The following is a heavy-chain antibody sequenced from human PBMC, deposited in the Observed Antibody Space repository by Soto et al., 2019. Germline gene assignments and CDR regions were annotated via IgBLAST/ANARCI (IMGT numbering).Heavy chain of an antibody. CDR2: IGTAGYP. V-gene: IGHV3-13*05. Sequence: GGSLRLSCAASGFTFSSYDMHWVRQATGKGLEWVSAIGTAGYPYYPGSVKGRFTISRENAKNALYLQMNSWSAGDTAVDYCERGSSGAVDIWGQGTMVTVSS. CDR1: GFTFSSYD. D-gene: IGHD3-10*01. CDR3: ERGSSGAVDI. J-gene: IGHJ3*02.